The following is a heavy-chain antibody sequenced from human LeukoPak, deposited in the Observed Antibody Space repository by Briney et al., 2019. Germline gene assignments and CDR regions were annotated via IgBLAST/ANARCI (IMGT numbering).Heavy chain of an antibody. V-gene: IGHV4-39*01. CDR3: ARRREILGGFVDN. CDR2: IYYSGRT. Sequence: SETLSLTCIVSGGSISSSAYYWGWIRQSPGKGLEWIGNIYYSGRTYYNPYLKTRVTISVDPSKDQFSLKLSSVTAADTAVYSCARRREILGGFVDNWGPGTLVTVSS. J-gene: IGHJ4*02. CDR1: GGSISSSAYY. D-gene: IGHD1-26*01.